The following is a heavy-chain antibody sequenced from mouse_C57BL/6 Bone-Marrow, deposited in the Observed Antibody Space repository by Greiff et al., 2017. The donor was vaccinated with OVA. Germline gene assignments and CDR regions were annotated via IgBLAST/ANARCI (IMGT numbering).Heavy chain of an antibody. CDR3: VRHAYGSSSLDY. Sequence: EVQLQQSGGGLVQPKGSLKLSCAASGFSFNTYAMNWVRQAPGKGLEWVARIRSKSNNYATYYADSVKDRFTISRDDSESMLYLQMNNLKTEDTAMYYCVRHAYGSSSLDYWGQGTSVTVSS. V-gene: IGHV10-1*01. D-gene: IGHD1-1*01. J-gene: IGHJ4*01. CDR2: IRSKSNNYAT. CDR1: GFSFNTYA.